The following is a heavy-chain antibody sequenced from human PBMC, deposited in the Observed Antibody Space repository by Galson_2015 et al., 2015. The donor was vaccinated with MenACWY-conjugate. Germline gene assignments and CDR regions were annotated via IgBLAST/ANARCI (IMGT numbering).Heavy chain of an antibody. CDR2: ISAYNGNT. CDR3: ARRYYYDSSGYYRLMDRGGEDY. Sequence: SVKVSCKASGYTFTSYGISWVRQAPGQGLEWMGWISAYNGNTNYAQKLQGRVTMTTDTSTSTAYMELRSLRSDDTAVYYCARRYYYDSSGYYRLMDRGGEDYWGQGTLVTVSS. CDR1: GYTFTSYG. J-gene: IGHJ4*02. V-gene: IGHV1-18*01. D-gene: IGHD3-22*01.